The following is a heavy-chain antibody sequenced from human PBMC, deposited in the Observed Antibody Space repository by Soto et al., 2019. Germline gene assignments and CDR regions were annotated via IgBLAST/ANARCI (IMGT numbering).Heavy chain of an antibody. CDR3: AKRTATRY. D-gene: IGHD4-4*01. J-gene: IGHJ4*02. CDR2: IIPIFGTA. CDR1: GGPFSSYA. V-gene: IGHV1-69*06. Sequence: SVQVSCKASGGPFSSYAISWVRQAPGQGLEWMGGIIPIFGTANYAQKFQGRVTITADKSTSTAYMELSSLRSEDTAVYYCAKRTATRYWGQGTLVTVSS.